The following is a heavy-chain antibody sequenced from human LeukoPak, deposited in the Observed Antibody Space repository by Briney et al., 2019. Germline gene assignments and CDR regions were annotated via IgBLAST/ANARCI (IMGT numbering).Heavy chain of an antibody. CDR1: GFTFSSYG. Sequence: GRSLRLSCAASGFTFSSYGMHWVRQAPGKGLEWVAVISYDGSNKYYADSVKGRFTISRDNSKNTLYLQMNSLRAEDTAVYYCAKESGYCSSTSCYAHLLEYWGQGTLVTVSS. CDR3: AKESGYCSSTSCYAHLLEY. J-gene: IGHJ4*02. D-gene: IGHD2-2*01. CDR2: ISYDGSNK. V-gene: IGHV3-30*18.